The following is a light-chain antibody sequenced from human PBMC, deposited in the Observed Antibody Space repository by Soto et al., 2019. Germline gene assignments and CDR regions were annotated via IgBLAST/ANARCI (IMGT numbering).Light chain of an antibody. Sequence: QAVVTQEPSFSVSPGGTVTLTCALDSGSVSTVHYPSWYRQTPGQAPRTLIYSTNSRTSGVPDRFSGSILGNKSALTITGAQADDESAYFCVLYMGSDVVFGGGTKLTVL. J-gene: IGLJ2*01. CDR2: STN. CDR3: VLYMGSDVV. V-gene: IGLV8-61*01. CDR1: SGSVSTVHY.